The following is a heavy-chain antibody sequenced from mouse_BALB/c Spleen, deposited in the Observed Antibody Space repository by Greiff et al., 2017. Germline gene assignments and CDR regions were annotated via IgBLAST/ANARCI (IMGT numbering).Heavy chain of an antibody. Sequence: EVKLVESGGGLVKPGGSLKLSCAASGFNFSSYAMYWVRQTPEKRLEWVASISSGGSNYYPDSVKGRFTISGDNSRNILYLQMSSLRSEDTAIYYCARFTTVVAGDYWGQGTTLTVSS. V-gene: IGHV5-6-5*01. D-gene: IGHD1-1*01. CDR2: ISSGGSN. CDR1: GFNFSSYA. CDR3: ARFTTVVAGDY. J-gene: IGHJ2*01.